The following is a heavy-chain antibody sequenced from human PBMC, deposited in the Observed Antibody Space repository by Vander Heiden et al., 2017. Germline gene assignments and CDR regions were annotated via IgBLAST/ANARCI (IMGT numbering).Heavy chain of an antibody. V-gene: IGHV5-10-1*03. CDR1: GYSFTSHW. CDR3: ARLDPHSKSYTFYGMEV. Sequence: EVQLVQSGTEVKKRGEPLRISCKASGYSFTSHWSGWVRQTAGKGLEWVGRIDPGDSYTNYSPSFEGHVTISTDNSINTAYLQWSSLRASDTAMYYCARLDPHSKSYTFYGMEVWGQGTTVTVSS. CDR2: IDPGDSYT. D-gene: IGHD3-16*01. J-gene: IGHJ6*02.